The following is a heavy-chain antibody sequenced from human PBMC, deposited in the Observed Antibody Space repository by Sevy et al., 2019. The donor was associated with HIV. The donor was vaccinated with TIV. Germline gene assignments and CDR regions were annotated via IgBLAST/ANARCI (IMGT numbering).Heavy chain of an antibody. D-gene: IGHD3-16*01. CDR1: AGSFGTYF. V-gene: IGHV4-34*01. Sequence: SETLSLTCAVYAGSFGTYFWSWIRQPPGKGLEWIGELNHSGTTNYNPSLKSRVTISLDTSKNQFSLKLRSVTAADTAMYYCAREGGDYWGQGTLVTVSS. CDR3: AREGGDY. CDR2: LNHSGTT. J-gene: IGHJ4*02.